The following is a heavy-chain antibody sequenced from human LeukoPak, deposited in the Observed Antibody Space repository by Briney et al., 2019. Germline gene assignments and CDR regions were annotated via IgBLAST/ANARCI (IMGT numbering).Heavy chain of an antibody. J-gene: IGHJ4*02. CDR3: ARGRDGYRVFDY. CDR2: INAGNGNT. V-gene: IGHV1-3*01. CDR1: GYTFTSHA. D-gene: IGHD5-24*01. Sequence: ASVKVSCKASGYTFTSHAIHWVRQAPGQRLEWMGWINAGNGNTKYSQKFQGRVTITRDTSASTAYMELSSLRSEDTAVYYCARGRDGYRVFDYWGQGTLVTVSS.